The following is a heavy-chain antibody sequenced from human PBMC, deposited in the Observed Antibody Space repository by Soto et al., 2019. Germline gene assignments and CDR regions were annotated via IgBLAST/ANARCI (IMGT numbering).Heavy chain of an antibody. D-gene: IGHD3-3*01. CDR3: ARDGPTYYDFWSGYYGMDV. Sequence: ASVTVSCKASGYTFTGYYMYWVRQAPGQGLEWMGWINPNSGGTNYAQKFQGRVTMTRDTSISTAYMELSRLRSDDTAVYYCARDGPTYYDFWSGYYGMDVWGQGTTVTVSS. J-gene: IGHJ6*01. V-gene: IGHV1-2*02. CDR2: INPNSGGT. CDR1: GYTFTGYY.